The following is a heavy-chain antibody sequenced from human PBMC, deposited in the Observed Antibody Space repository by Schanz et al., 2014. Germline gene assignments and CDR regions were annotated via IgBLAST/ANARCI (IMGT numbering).Heavy chain of an antibody. J-gene: IGHJ6*03. D-gene: IGHD4-17*01. Sequence: QVQLVQSGVEVKRPGASVRVSCKASGYSFTDYAIHWVRQAPGQGLEWMGKINPSSGTTRIAQNFQGRLTVTRDTSTSTVNMELSSLRSEDTAVYYCARAPVTVGPYHYYMDVWGKGTTXTVS. CDR1: GYSFTDYA. V-gene: IGHV1-46*01. CDR2: INPSSGTT. CDR3: ARAPVTVGPYHYYMDV.